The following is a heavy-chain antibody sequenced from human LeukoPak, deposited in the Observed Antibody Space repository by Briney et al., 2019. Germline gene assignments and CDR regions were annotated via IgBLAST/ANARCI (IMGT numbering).Heavy chain of an antibody. Sequence: PSETLSLTCAVYGGSFSGYYWSWIRQHPGKGLEWIGYIYYSGSTYYNPSLKSRVTISVDTSKNQFSLKLSSVTAADTAVYYCARGTVAAVPYYFDYWGQGTLVTVSS. CDR3: ARGTVAAVPYYFDY. J-gene: IGHJ4*02. CDR2: IYYSGST. CDR1: GGSFSGYY. D-gene: IGHD2-15*01. V-gene: IGHV4-31*11.